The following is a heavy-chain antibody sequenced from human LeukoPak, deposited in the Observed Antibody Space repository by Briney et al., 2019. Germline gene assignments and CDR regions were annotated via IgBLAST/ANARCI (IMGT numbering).Heavy chain of an antibody. Sequence: ALVKVSCKASGYTFTGYYMHWVRQAPGQGLEWMGWINPNSGGTNYAQKFQGRVTMTRDTSISTAYMELSRLRSDDTAVYYCAAYYDILTGYSDGPPFDYWGQGTLVTVSS. CDR2: INPNSGGT. CDR1: GYTFTGYY. CDR3: AAYYDILTGYSDGPPFDY. V-gene: IGHV1-2*02. J-gene: IGHJ4*02. D-gene: IGHD3-9*01.